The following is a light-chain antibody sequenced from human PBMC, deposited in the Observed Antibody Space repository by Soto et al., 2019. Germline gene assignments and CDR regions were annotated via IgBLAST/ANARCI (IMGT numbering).Light chain of an antibody. CDR3: QQYSSYSS. V-gene: IGKV1-5*01. CDR2: DAS. CDR1: QSISGW. J-gene: IGKJ2*01. Sequence: DIQMTQSPSTLSASVGDRVTITCRASQSISGWLAWYQQKPGKAPNLLISDASSLESGVPSRFSGSGSGTEFPLTISGVQADDFATYYCQQYSSYSSFGQGTKFEIK.